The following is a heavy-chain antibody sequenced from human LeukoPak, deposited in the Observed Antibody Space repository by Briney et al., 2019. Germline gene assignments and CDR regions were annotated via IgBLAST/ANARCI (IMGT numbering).Heavy chain of an antibody. CDR2: MNPNSGNT. D-gene: IGHD2-2*01. CDR1: GYTFTSYD. Sequence: ASVKVSRKASGYTFTSYDINWVRQATGQGLEWMGWMNPNSGNTGYAPKFQGRVTMTRNTSISTAYMELSSLRSEDTAVYYCARKGPANYYYYYMDVWGKGTTVTVSS. J-gene: IGHJ6*03. V-gene: IGHV1-8*01. CDR3: ARKGPANYYYYYMDV.